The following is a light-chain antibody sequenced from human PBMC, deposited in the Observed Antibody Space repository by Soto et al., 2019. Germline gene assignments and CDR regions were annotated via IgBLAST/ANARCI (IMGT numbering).Light chain of an antibody. CDR2: DAS. CDR1: QSITTS. CDR3: QQYNSWLCT. Sequence: MPQSPSTLSVSVGDSFPFSCRASQSITTSLAWYQHKPGQAPRLLIYDASTVDSGIPARFSGSGSGTEFTLIISSLQAEDFAVYYCQQYNSWLCTVGQGTKVDIK. V-gene: IGKV3-15*01. J-gene: IGKJ1*01.